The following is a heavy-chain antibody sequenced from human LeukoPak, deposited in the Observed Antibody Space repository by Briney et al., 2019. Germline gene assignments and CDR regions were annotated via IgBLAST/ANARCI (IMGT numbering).Heavy chain of an antibody. D-gene: IGHD6-19*01. CDR3: AREESSGWYDGWFDP. Sequence: SETLSLTCTVSGGSISSYHWSWIRQPPGKGLEWIGYIYYSGSTNYNPSLKSRVTISVDTSKNQFSLKLSSVTAADTAVYYCAREESSGWYDGWFDPWGQGTLVTVSS. J-gene: IGHJ5*02. CDR1: GGSISSYH. CDR2: IYYSGST. V-gene: IGHV4-59*01.